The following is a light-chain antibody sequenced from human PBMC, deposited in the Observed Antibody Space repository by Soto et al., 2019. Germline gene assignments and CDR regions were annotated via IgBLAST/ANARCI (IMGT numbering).Light chain of an antibody. CDR2: KSS. Sequence: DIQMTQSPSTLSASVGDRVTITCRASQSMNDWLAWYQQKPGKAPKLLIYKSSNLQSGVPSRFSCSGSGPENTLTISSLQTDDFATYYYHQYYSYSTFGQGTKVEVK. CDR1: QSMNDW. CDR3: HQYYSYST. V-gene: IGKV1-5*03. J-gene: IGKJ1*01.